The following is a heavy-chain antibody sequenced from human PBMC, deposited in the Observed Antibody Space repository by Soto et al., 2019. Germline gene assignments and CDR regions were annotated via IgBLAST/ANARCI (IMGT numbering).Heavy chain of an antibody. CDR1: GGSISSYY. J-gene: IGHJ5*02. Sequence: SETLSLTCTASGGSISSYYWSWIRQPPGKGLEWIGYIYYSGSTNYNPSLKSRVTISVDTSKNQFSLKLSSVTAADTAVYYCARSDDILTGYSQFDPWGQGTLVTVSS. D-gene: IGHD3-9*01. V-gene: IGHV4-59*01. CDR2: IYYSGST. CDR3: ARSDDILTGYSQFDP.